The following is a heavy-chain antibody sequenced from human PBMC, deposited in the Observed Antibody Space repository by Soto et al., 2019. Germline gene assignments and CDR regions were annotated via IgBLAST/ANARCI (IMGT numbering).Heavy chain of an antibody. V-gene: IGHV3-9*01. Sequence: PGGSLRLSCAASGFTFDDYAMHWVRQAPGKGLEWVSGISWNSGSIGYADSVKGRFTISRDNAKNSLYLQMNSLRAEDTALYYCAKATGDFWSAYYFDYWGQGTLVTVSS. CDR3: AKATGDFWSAYYFDY. J-gene: IGHJ4*02. CDR2: ISWNSGSI. D-gene: IGHD3-3*01. CDR1: GFTFDDYA.